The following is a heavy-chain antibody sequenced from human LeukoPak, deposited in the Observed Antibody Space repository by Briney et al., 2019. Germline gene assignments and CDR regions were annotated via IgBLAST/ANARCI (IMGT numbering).Heavy chain of an antibody. CDR3: ASSSGSYYAGDAFDI. CDR1: GFSFSSYS. D-gene: IGHD1-26*01. J-gene: IGHJ3*02. Sequence: KPGGSLRLSCAASGFSFSSYSMNWVRQAPGKGLEWVSSISSGSSNMYYADSVKGRFTISRDNAKNSLYLQMNSLRAEDTAVYYCASSSGSYYAGDAFDIWGQGTMVAVSS. CDR2: ISSGSSNM. V-gene: IGHV3-21*01.